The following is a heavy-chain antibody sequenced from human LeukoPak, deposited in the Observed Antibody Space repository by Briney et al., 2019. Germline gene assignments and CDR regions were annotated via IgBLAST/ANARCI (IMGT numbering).Heavy chain of an antibody. CDR3: ARAETDHYYFDY. CDR1: GGSFSGYY. Sequence: PSETLSLTCAVYGGSFSGYYWSWIRQPPGKGLEWIGEINHSGSTNYNPSLKSRVTISIDASRNQFSLILTSVTAADTAIYYCARAETDHYYFDYLGQGILVTVSS. D-gene: IGHD3-10*01. J-gene: IGHJ4*02. V-gene: IGHV4-34*01. CDR2: INHSGST.